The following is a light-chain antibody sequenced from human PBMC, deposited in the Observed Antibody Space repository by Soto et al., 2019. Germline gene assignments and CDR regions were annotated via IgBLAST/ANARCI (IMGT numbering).Light chain of an antibody. CDR2: GAS. Sequence: EIVLTQSPSTLCVSPWERFTLSCRASESVDINLAWYQQKPGQAPRPLIYGASTRATDMPGTFSGRGSGTEFTLTISSLQSEDFAVYYCQQYKNWPRTFGQGTKVDIK. V-gene: IGKV3-15*01. J-gene: IGKJ1*01. CDR1: ESVDIN. CDR3: QQYKNWPRT.